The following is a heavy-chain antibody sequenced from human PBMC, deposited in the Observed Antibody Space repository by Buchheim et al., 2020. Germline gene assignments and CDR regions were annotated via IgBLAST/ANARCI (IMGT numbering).Heavy chain of an antibody. CDR3: ARDSSNYLDPNGYYYYS. J-gene: IGHJ5*02. CDR1: GYTFTSYA. D-gene: IGHD3-22*01. V-gene: IGHV1-3*01. CDR2: INAGNGNT. Sequence: QVQLVQSGAEVKKPGASVKVSCKASGYTFTSYAMHWVRQAPGQRLEWMGWINAGNGNTKYSQKFQGRVTITRDTSASTAYMELSSLTSEDTAIYYCARDSSNYLDPNGYYYYSWGQGTL.